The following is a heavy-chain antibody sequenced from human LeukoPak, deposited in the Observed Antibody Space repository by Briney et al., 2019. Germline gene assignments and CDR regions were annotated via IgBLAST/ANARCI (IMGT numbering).Heavy chain of an antibody. CDR3: ARGDYVWGTYPGAFDI. Sequence: PGGSLRLSCAVSGFGVHTFAMSWVRRAPGKGLEWVSAIYGGHGSFYADSVKGRFTISRDNSMNTLYLQMNRLRAEDTAVYYCARGDYVWGTYPGAFDIWGQGTKVTVSS. V-gene: IGHV3-66*01. J-gene: IGHJ3*02. CDR2: IYGGHGS. D-gene: IGHD3-16*02. CDR1: GFGVHTFA.